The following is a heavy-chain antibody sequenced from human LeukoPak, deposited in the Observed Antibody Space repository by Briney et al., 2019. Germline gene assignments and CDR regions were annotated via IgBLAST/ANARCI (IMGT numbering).Heavy chain of an antibody. CDR1: GFTFSNYW. CDR3: AREYCSGGTCYAPGY. J-gene: IGHJ4*02. Sequence: GGSLRLSCAASGFTFSNYWMSWVRQTPGKRLEWVANIDRDGGDKYYVDSVKGRFTLSRDNAKNSLYLQMNSLRAEDTAIYYCAREYCSGGTCYAPGYWGQGNLVTVSS. V-gene: IGHV3-7*03. D-gene: IGHD2-15*01. CDR2: IDRDGGDK.